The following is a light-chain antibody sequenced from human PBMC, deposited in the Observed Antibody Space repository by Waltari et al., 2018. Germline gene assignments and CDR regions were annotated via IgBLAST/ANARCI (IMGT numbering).Light chain of an antibody. V-gene: IGKV3-20*01. CDR3: QHYVRLPAT. CDR1: QSVSRA. CDR2: GAS. J-gene: IGKJ1*01. Sequence: ELVLTQSPGTLSLSPEERATLSCRASQSVSRALAWYQQNPGQAPRLLIYGASSRATGISDRFSGSGSGTDFSLTISRLEPEDFAVYYCQHYVRLPATFGQGTKVEIK.